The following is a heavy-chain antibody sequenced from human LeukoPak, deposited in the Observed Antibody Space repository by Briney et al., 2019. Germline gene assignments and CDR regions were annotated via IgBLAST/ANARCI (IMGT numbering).Heavy chain of an antibody. Sequence: SETLSLTCTVSGGSISSSSYYWGWIRQPPGKGLEWIGSIYYSGSTYYNPSLKSRVTISVDTSKNQFSLKLSSVTAADTAVYYCAREYYYGSGHNWFDPWGQGTLVTVSS. CDR2: IYYSGST. CDR1: GGSISSSSYY. D-gene: IGHD3-10*01. J-gene: IGHJ5*02. V-gene: IGHV4-39*01. CDR3: AREYYYGSGHNWFDP.